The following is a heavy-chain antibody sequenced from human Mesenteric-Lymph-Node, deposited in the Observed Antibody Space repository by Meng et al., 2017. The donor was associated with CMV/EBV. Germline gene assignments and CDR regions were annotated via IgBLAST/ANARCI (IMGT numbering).Heavy chain of an antibody. D-gene: IGHD1-26*01. J-gene: IGHJ6*02. Sequence: GESLKISCAASGFTFSNYIINWVRQAPGKGMEWVSSISGTSGHIYYADSVKGRFTISRDNAKNSLYLQMNSLRAEDTAVYYCASSDGAPGLYYYGMDVWGQGTTVTVSS. CDR1: GFTFSNYI. V-gene: IGHV3-21*01. CDR3: ASSDGAPGLYYYGMDV. CDR2: ISGTSGHI.